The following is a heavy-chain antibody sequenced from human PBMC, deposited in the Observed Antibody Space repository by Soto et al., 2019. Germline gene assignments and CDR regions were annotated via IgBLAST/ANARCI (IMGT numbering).Heavy chain of an antibody. CDR1: GFTFSSYG. D-gene: IGHD4-17*01. CDR3: ARSGDYDYFYAMDV. J-gene: IGHJ6*02. Sequence: QVQLVESGGGVVQPGRSLRLSCAASGFTFSSYGMHWVRQAPGKGPEWVAVIWDDGSNEYYGDSVKGRFTISRDNSKDTLYLQMNSLRAEDTAVYYCARSGDYDYFYAMDVWGQGTTVTVSS. CDR2: IWDDGSNE. V-gene: IGHV3-33*01.